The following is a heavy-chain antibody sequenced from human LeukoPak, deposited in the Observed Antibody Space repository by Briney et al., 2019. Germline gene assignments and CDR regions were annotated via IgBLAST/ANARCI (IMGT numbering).Heavy chain of an antibody. V-gene: IGHV1-46*01. D-gene: IGHD2/OR15-2a*01. CDR1: GYTFTSYY. CDR3: AKAFNITSTTIWYFDL. Sequence: ASVKVSCKASGYTFTSYYMHWVRQAPGQGLEWMGIINPSGGSTSYAQKFQGRVTMTRDTSTSTVYMELSSLRSEDTALYYCAKAFNITSTTIWYFDLWGRGTLVTVSS. CDR2: INPSGGST. J-gene: IGHJ2*01.